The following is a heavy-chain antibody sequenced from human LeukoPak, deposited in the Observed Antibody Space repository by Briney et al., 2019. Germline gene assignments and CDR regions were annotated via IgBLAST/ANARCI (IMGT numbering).Heavy chain of an antibody. J-gene: IGHJ4*02. D-gene: IGHD3-9*01. CDR3: TTGDYDILTGYLSFDY. V-gene: IGHV3-15*01. CDR2: IKSKTDGGIT. Sequence: GGSLRLSCAASGFTFSNAWMSWVRQAPGKGLEWVGRIKSKTDGGITDYAAPVKGRFTISRDDSKNTLYLQMNSLKTEDTAVYYCTTGDYDILTGYLSFDYWGQGTLVTVSS. CDR1: GFTFSNAW.